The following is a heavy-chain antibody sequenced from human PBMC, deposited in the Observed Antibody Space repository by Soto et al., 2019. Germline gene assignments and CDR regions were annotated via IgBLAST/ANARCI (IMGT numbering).Heavy chain of an antibody. V-gene: IGHV5-51*01. Sequence: GESPKISCNGSGYSFTSYWIGWVRQMPGKGLEWMGIIYPGDSDTRYSPSFQGQVTISADKSISTAYLQWSSLKASDTAMYYCASAPMIVVVSRALDAFDIWGQGTMVTVSS. CDR3: ASAPMIVVVSRALDAFDI. D-gene: IGHD3-22*01. J-gene: IGHJ3*02. CDR1: GYSFTSYW. CDR2: IYPGDSDT.